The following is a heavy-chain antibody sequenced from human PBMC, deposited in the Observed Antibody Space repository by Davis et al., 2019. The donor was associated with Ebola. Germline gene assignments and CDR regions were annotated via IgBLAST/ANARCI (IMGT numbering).Heavy chain of an antibody. V-gene: IGHV4-34*01. Sequence: PSETLSLTCAVYGGSFSGYYWSWIRQPPGKGLEWIGEINHSGSTNYNPSLKSRVTISVDTSKNQFSLKLSSVTAADTAVYYCARGGYDILTGYRGVWFDPWGQGTLVTVSS. CDR3: ARGGYDILTGYRGVWFDP. D-gene: IGHD3-9*01. J-gene: IGHJ5*02. CDR1: GGSFSGYY. CDR2: INHSGST.